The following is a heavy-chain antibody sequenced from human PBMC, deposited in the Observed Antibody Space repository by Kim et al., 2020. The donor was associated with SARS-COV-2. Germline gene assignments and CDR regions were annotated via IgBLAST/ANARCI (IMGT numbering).Heavy chain of an antibody. Sequence: GGSLRLSCAASGFTFSAHDLNWVRQAPGKGLEWVALITYGGTTIYYPDSVKGRFIISRDNTKNTLFLQMNSLRHDDTAVYYCLAELGSRSFDIWGQGTMV. J-gene: IGHJ4*02. V-gene: IGHV3-30*04. CDR2: ITYGGTTI. CDR1: GFTFSAHD. D-gene: IGHD1-7*01. CDR3: LAELGSRSFDI.